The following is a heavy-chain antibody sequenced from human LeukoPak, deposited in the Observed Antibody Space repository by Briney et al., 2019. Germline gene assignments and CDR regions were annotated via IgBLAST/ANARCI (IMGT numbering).Heavy chain of an antibody. CDR2: IYHSGST. J-gene: IGHJ3*02. V-gene: IGHV4-30-2*01. CDR3: ARGVPQTSFGVVIPPNDAFDI. CDR1: GGSISSGGYY. D-gene: IGHD3-3*01. Sequence: PSQTLSLTCTVSGGSISSGGYYWSWIRQPPGKGLEWIGYIYHSGSTYYNPSLKSRVTISVDRSKNQFSLKLSSVTAADTAVYYCARGVPQTSFGVVIPPNDAFDIWGQGTMVTVAS.